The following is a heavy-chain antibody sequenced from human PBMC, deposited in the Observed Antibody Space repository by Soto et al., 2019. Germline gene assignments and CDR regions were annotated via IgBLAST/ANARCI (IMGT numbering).Heavy chain of an antibody. CDR3: AKRGVDTFGLSY. CDR2: INTAGSST. Sequence: EVQLVESGGGLVQPGGSLRLSCAVSGFTFSSFWMHWVRQAPGEGLVWVSRINTAGSSTSYAASVKGRFTISRDNAKNTLYLQMTSLRVEDTAMYYCAKRGVDTFGLSYWGQGTLVTVSS. J-gene: IGHJ4*02. CDR1: GFTFSSFW. D-gene: IGHD3-10*01. V-gene: IGHV3-74*01.